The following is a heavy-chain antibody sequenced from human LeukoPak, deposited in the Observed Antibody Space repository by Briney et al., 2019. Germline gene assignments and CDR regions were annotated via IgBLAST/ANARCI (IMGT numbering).Heavy chain of an antibody. Sequence: SVKVSCKASGYTFTGYYMHWVRQAPGQGLEWMGGIIPIFGTANYAQKFQGRVAITADESTSTAYMELSSLRSEDTAVYYCATGTSGSYSWHAFDIWGQGTMVTVSS. CDR2: IIPIFGTA. V-gene: IGHV1-69*13. CDR1: GYTFTGYY. J-gene: IGHJ3*02. D-gene: IGHD1-26*01. CDR3: ATGTSGSYSWHAFDI.